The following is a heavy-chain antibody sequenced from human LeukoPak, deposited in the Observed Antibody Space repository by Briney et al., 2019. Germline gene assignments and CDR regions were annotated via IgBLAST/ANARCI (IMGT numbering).Heavy chain of an antibody. D-gene: IGHD5-24*01. Sequence: ASVKVSCKASGGTFSSYAISWVRQAPGQGLEWMGWINPNSGGTNYAQKFQGRVTMTRDTSISTAYMELSRLRSDDTAVYYCATDVEMATIGTRYFDYWGQGTLVTVSS. CDR2: INPNSGGT. CDR3: ATDVEMATIGTRYFDY. V-gene: IGHV1-2*02. J-gene: IGHJ4*02. CDR1: GGTFSSYA.